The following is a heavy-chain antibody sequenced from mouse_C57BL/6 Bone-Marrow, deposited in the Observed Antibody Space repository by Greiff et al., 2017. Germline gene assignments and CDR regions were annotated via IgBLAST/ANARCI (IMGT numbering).Heavy chain of an antibody. V-gene: IGHV5-17*01. CDR1: GFTFSDYG. CDR2: ISSGSSTI. Sequence: EVQLVESGGGLVKPGGSLKLSCAASGFTFSDYGMHWVRQAPEKGLEWVAYISSGSSTIYYADTVKGRFTISRDNAKNTLFLQMTSLRSEDTAMYYCAKLGQDYYAMDYWGQGTSVTVSS. D-gene: IGHD4-1*01. CDR3: AKLGQDYYAMDY. J-gene: IGHJ4*01.